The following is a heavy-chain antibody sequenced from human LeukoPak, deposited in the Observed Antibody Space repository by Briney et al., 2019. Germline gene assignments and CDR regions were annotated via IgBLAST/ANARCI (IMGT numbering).Heavy chain of an antibody. Sequence: SETLSLPCTVSGGSISSSSHYWGWIRQPPGKGLEWIGSIYYSGPPSHPPSLPTRVTISVDPSTNPFSPKLGSVTAADTAVYSCAVQQLVAYWGQGTLVTVSS. CDR2: IYYSGPP. V-gene: IGHV4-39*01. CDR3: AVQQLVAY. D-gene: IGHD6-13*01. CDR1: GGSISSSSHY. J-gene: IGHJ4*02.